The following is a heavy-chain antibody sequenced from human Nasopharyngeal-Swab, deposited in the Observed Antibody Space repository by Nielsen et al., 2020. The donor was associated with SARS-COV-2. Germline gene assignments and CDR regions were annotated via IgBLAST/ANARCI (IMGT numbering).Heavy chain of an antibody. Sequence: WVRQAPGQGLEWMGWINTNTGNPTYAQGFTGRFVFSLDTSVSTAYLQISSLKAGDTAVYYCARGGVGATDYWGQGTLVTVSS. V-gene: IGHV7-4-1*02. D-gene: IGHD1-26*01. CDR3: ARGGVGATDY. CDR2: INTNTGNP. J-gene: IGHJ4*02.